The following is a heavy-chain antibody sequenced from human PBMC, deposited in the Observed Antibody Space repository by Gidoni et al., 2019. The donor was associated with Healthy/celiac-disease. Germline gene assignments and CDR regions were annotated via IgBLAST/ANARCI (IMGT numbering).Heavy chain of an antibody. CDR1: GFTFSRYG. CDR3: AKDGDDYYDSSGYYTVGGMDV. J-gene: IGHJ6*02. Sequence: QVQLVESGGGVVQPGRSLRLSCAASGFTFSRYGMHRGRQAPGKGLEWVAVISYDGSNKYYADSVKGRFTISRDNSKNTLYLQMNSLRAEDTAVYYCAKDGDDYYDSSGYYTVGGMDVWGQGTTVTVSS. CDR2: ISYDGSNK. D-gene: IGHD3-22*01. V-gene: IGHV3-30*18.